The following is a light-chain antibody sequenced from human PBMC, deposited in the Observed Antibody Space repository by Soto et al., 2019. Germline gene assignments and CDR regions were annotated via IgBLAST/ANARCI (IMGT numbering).Light chain of an antibody. V-gene: IGLV1-44*01. Sequence: QSVLTQPPSVSAAPGQRVTISCSGRTSNIGRNTVNWYQQLPGTAPKLLIYSDNQRPSGVPDRFSGSRSGTSASLAIRGLQSEDEADYYCAAWDDSLNGLYVFGTGTKVTVL. CDR1: TSNIGRNT. J-gene: IGLJ1*01. CDR2: SDN. CDR3: AAWDDSLNGLYV.